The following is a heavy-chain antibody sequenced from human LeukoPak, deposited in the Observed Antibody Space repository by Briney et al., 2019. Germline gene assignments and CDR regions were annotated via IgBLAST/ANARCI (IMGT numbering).Heavy chain of an antibody. J-gene: IGHJ3*01. Sequence: PGGSLRLSCAASGFSFSTYAMTWVRQAPGKGLEWVSAFSATDGSTQYADSMKGRFTISRDFTTNTLFLQINSLRAEDTAVYYCASCQIAAAGTGAFDVWGQGTMVTVSS. V-gene: IGHV3-23*01. CDR3: ASCQIAAAGTGAFDV. CDR2: FSATDGST. CDR1: GFSFSTYA. D-gene: IGHD6-13*01.